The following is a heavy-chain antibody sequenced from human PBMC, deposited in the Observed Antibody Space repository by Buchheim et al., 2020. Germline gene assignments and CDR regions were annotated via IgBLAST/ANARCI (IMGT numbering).Heavy chain of an antibody. D-gene: IGHD4-11*01. CDR1: GFTFSSFW. V-gene: IGHV3-74*01. Sequence: EVQLVESGGGLVQPGGSLRLSCAASGFTFSSFWMHWVRQAPGKGLVWVSRVNGDGTRTNYADSVKGRFTISRDNAMNTLYLQMNSLRAEDTSVYYCARVDYRGLDYWGQGTL. CDR2: VNGDGTRT. J-gene: IGHJ4*02. CDR3: ARVDYRGLDY.